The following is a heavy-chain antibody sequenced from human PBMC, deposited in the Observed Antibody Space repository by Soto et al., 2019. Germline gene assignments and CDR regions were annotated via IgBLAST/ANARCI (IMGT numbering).Heavy chain of an antibody. J-gene: IGHJ6*02. Sequence: GASVKVSCKASGYTFSDFDINWLRQTSGQGPEWMGWMNAKSGDTFFAQRFHDKFNMTWDTSLTTAYMEVGSLTSGHAAIYYCARGNPFNYAGFDVWGQGTTVTVSS. CDR3: ARGNPFNYAGFDV. V-gene: IGHV1-8*01. CDR2: MNAKSGDT. CDR1: GYTFSDFD. D-gene: IGHD3-16*01.